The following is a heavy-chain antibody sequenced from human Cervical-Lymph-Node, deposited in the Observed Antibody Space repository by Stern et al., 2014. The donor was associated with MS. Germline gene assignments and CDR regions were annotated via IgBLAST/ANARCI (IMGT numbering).Heavy chain of an antibody. CDR2: LYYSGST. Sequence: QVQLQESGPGLVKPSQTLSLTCTVSGGSISSGDYYWRWLRPPPGMGLVWIGSLYYSGSTYYNPSLKSRVTISVDTSKNQFSLKLSSVTAADTAVYYCASANCSSTSCPNWFDPWGQGTLVTVSS. CDR1: GGSISSGDYY. V-gene: IGHV4-30-4*01. CDR3: ASANCSSTSCPNWFDP. D-gene: IGHD2-2*01. J-gene: IGHJ5*02.